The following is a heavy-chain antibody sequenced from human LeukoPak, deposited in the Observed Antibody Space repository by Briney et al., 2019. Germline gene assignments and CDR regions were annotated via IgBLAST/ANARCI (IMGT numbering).Heavy chain of an antibody. Sequence: PSETLSLTCAVYGGSFSGYYWSWIRQPPGRGLEWIGYIYYSGSTNYNPSPKSRVTISVETSKNEFSLKLRSVTAADTAVYYCARVTGYRIEDYFDYWGQGTLVTVSS. CDR3: ARVTGYRIEDYFDY. CDR2: IYYSGST. CDR1: GGSFSGYY. D-gene: IGHD6-13*01. J-gene: IGHJ4*02. V-gene: IGHV4-59*01.